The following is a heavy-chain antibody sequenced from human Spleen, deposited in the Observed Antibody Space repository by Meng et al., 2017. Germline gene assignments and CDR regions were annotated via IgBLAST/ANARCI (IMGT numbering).Heavy chain of an antibody. CDR2: IPHSGSS. CDR3: TRGSGGSV. Sequence: QVQLQESGPGLVKPSQTLSLTCAVSGGSISGNHWWSWVRQPPGKGLEWIGEIPHSGSSAYNPSLKSRVTMSIDKSKNQFSLTLTSVTAADTAVYYCTRGSGGSVWGQGTLVTVSS. V-gene: IGHV4-4*02. J-gene: IGHJ4*02. D-gene: IGHD3-10*01. CDR1: GGSISGNHW.